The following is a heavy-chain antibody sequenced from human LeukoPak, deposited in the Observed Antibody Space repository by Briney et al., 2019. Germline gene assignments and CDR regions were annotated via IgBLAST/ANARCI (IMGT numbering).Heavy chain of an antibody. D-gene: IGHD1-1*01. CDR3: ARSNWPYYFDY. CDR1: EFTFSNYW. J-gene: IGHJ4*02. Sequence: GGSLRLSCAASEFTFSNYWMHSVRQAPGKGLVSVSWITGDGSSTIYADSVKGRFTISRDNAKNTLYLQVNSLRAEDTAVYYCARSNWPYYFDYWGQGALVTVSS. CDR2: ITGDGSST. V-gene: IGHV3-74*01.